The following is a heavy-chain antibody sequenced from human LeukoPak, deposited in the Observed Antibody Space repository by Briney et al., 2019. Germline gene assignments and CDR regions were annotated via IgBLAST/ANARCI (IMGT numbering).Heavy chain of an antibody. Sequence: GGSLRLSCATSGFMFSNYAMTWVRQAPGKGLEWVSSINGGGADRYYADSVKGRFTISRDNSKSTLYLQMNRLRVEDTAIYFCAKEWTVAVGATNYLDPWGQGTLVTVSS. CDR3: AKEWTVAVGATNYLDP. CDR2: INGGGADR. J-gene: IGHJ5*02. D-gene: IGHD1-26*01. CDR1: GFMFSNYA. V-gene: IGHV3-23*01.